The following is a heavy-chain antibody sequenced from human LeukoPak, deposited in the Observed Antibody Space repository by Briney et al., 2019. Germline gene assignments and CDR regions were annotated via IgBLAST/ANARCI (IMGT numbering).Heavy chain of an antibody. CDR3: ARDVSYYDILTGYYMRSGYNWFDP. CDR1: GGTFSSYA. Sequence: GASVKVSCKASGGTFSSYAISWVRQAPGQGLEWMGGIIPIFGTANYAQKFQGRVTITADESTSTAYMELSSLRSEDTAVYYCARDVSYYDILTGYYMRSGYNWFDPWGQGTLVTVSS. CDR2: IIPIFGTA. V-gene: IGHV1-69*13. J-gene: IGHJ5*02. D-gene: IGHD3-9*01.